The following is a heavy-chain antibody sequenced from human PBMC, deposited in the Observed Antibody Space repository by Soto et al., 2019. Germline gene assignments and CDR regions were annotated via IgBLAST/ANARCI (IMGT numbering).Heavy chain of an antibody. V-gene: IGHV3-23*01. J-gene: IGHJ4*02. CDR2: SSGSGGST. Sequence: GGSLRLSCAASGFTFSSYAMSWVRQAPGKGLEWVSASSGSGGSTYYADSVKGRFTISRDNSKNTLYLQMNSLRAEDTAVYYCAKDLRFAQWVAPDYWGQGTLVTVSS. CDR1: GFTFSSYA. CDR3: AKDLRFAQWVAPDY. D-gene: IGHD6-19*01.